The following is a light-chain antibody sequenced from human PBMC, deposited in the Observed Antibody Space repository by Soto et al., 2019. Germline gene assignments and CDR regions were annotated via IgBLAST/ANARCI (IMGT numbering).Light chain of an antibody. CDR3: QQRSNWPIT. CDR2: DAS. CDR1: QSVGAS. Sequence: EIVLTQSPATLSLSPGERATLSCRASQSVGASLAWYHQKPGQAPRLLIYDASNRATGIPARFSGSGSGTDFTLTISSLEPEDFAVYYCQQRSNWPITFGQGTRLEIK. V-gene: IGKV3-11*01. J-gene: IGKJ5*01.